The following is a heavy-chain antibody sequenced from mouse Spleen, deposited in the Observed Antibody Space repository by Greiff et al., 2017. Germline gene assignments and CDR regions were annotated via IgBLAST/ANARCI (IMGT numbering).Heavy chain of an antibody. D-gene: IGHD2-3*01. J-gene: IGHJ2*01. CDR2: INPSSGYT. V-gene: IGHV1-7*01. CDR1: GYTFTSYW. Sequence: VQVVESGAELAKPGASVKLSCKASGYTFTSYWMHWVKQRPGQGLEWIGYINPSSGYTKYNQKFKDKATLTADKSSSTAYMQLSSLTYEDSAVYYCARTYDGFYFDYWGQGTTRTVSS. CDR3: ARTYDGFYFDY.